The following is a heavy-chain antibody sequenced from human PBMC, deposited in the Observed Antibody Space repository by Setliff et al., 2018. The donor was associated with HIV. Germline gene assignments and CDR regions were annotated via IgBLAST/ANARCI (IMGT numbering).Heavy chain of an antibody. CDR2: ISYDGINK. CDR3: AKGGSSWAWVQH. Sequence: PGGSLRLSCAASGLTVSSNEMSWVRQAPGQGLEWVAVISYDGINKYYADSVKGRFTISRDNSKNTLYLQMNSLSDEDTAVYYCAKGGSSWAWVQHWGQGTLVTVSS. CDR1: GLTVSSNE. J-gene: IGHJ1*01. D-gene: IGHD6-13*01. V-gene: IGHV3-30*18.